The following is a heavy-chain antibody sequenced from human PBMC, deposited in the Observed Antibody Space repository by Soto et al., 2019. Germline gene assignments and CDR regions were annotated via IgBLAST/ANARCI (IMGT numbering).Heavy chain of an antibody. CDR3: ARVGLNYYGSGSYSARPRYGMDV. Sequence: QVQLVQSGAEVKKPGSSVKVSCKASGGTFSSYAISWVRQAPGQGLEWMGGIIPIFGTANYAQKFQGRVTITADESTSTAYMELSSLRSEDTAVYYCARVGLNYYGSGSYSARPRYGMDVWGQGTTVTVSS. CDR2: IIPIFGTA. D-gene: IGHD3-10*01. J-gene: IGHJ6*02. CDR1: GGTFSSYA. V-gene: IGHV1-69*12.